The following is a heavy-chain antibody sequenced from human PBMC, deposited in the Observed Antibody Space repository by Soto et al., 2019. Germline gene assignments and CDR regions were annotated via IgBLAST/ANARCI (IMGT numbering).Heavy chain of an antibody. V-gene: IGHV5-10-1*01. CDR1: GYSFTKYW. D-gene: IGHD2-15*01. CDR3: ARYCSSSSCSQLYGMDV. CDR2: IDTSYSYS. J-gene: IGHJ6*02. Sequence: GESLKISCNGSGYSFTKYWIIWVRQVPGKGLEWMGRIDTSYSYSHYSPSFQGHVTISVDKSISTGYLQWSSLKASDTAMYYCARYCSSSSCSQLYGMDVWGQGTKVTVYS.